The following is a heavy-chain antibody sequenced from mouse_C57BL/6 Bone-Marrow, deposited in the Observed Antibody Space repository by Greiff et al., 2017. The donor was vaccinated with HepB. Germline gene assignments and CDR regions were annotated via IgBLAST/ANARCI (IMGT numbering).Heavy chain of an antibody. Sequence: QVQLQQPGAELVKPGASVKLSCKASGYTFTSYWMHWVKQRPGQGLEWIGMIHPNSGSTNYNEKFKSKATLTVDKSSSTAYMQLSSLTSEDSAVYYCARGYGNPWFAYWGQGTLVTVSA. D-gene: IGHD2-10*02. J-gene: IGHJ3*01. CDR3: ARGYGNPWFAY. CDR1: GYTFTSYW. CDR2: IHPNSGST. V-gene: IGHV1-64*01.